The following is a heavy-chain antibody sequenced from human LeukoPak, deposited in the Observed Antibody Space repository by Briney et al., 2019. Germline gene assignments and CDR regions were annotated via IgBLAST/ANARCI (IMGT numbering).Heavy chain of an antibody. Sequence: GGSLRLSCAASGFTFSDYYMSWIRQAPGKGLEWVSYISSSGSTIYYADSVKGRFTISRDNAKNSLYLQMNSLRAEDTAVYYCAREGDRGYSYGTTLWYYMDVWGKGTTVTVSS. V-gene: IGHV3-11*01. J-gene: IGHJ6*03. CDR3: AREGDRGYSYGTTLWYYMDV. CDR1: GFTFSDYY. D-gene: IGHD5-18*01. CDR2: ISSSGSTI.